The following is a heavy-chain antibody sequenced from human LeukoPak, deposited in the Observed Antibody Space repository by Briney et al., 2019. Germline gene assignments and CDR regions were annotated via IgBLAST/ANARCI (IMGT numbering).Heavy chain of an antibody. CDR1: GFSFGDFP. CDR2: IRAKAYGGTT. D-gene: IGHD2-15*01. J-gene: IGHJ4*02. Sequence: PGGSLRLSCAGSGFSFGDFPMTWVRQAPGKGLEWVGYIRAKAYGGTTEYAASVKGRLTISRDDSKRIAYLQMNSLRTEDTGIYYCTRGSGRFEFWGQGALVTVS. CDR3: TRGSGRFEF. V-gene: IGHV3-49*04.